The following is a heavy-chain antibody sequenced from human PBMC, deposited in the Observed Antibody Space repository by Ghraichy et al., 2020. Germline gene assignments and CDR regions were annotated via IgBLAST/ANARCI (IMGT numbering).Heavy chain of an antibody. V-gene: IGHV4-61*01. CDR1: GGSVSSGSYY. D-gene: IGHD4-11*01. CDR2: IYYSGST. J-gene: IGHJ5*02. Sequence: SETLSLTCTVSGGSVSSGSYYWSWIRQPPGKGLEWIGYIYYSGSTNYNPSLKSRVTISVDTSKNQFSLKLSSVTAADTAVYYCARQETVTSNWFDPWGQGTLVTVSS. CDR3: ARQETVTSNWFDP.